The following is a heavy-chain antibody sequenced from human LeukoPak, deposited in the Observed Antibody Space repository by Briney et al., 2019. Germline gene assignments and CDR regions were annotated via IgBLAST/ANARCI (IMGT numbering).Heavy chain of an antibody. J-gene: IGHJ3*02. CDR2: ISWNSGSI. CDR1: GFTFDDYA. Sequence: GGSLRLSCAASGFTFDDYAMHWVRQAPGKGLERVSGISWNSGSIGYADSVKGRFTISRDNSKNTLYLQMNSLRAEDTAVYYCAKVLWGSIVVDAFDIWGQGTMVTVSS. CDR3: AKVLWGSIVVDAFDI. D-gene: IGHD3-22*01. V-gene: IGHV3-9*01.